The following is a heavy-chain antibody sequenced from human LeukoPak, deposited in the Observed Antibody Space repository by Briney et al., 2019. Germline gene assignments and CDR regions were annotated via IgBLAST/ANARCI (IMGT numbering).Heavy chain of an antibody. V-gene: IGHV4-59*01. J-gene: IGHJ6*02. CDR3: ARDRRPISIAAAGFYYYYGMDV. CDR2: IYYSGGT. D-gene: IGHD6-13*01. CDR1: GGSISSYY. Sequence: PSETLSLTCTVSGGSISSYYWSWIRQPPGKGLEWIGYIYYSGGTNYNPSLKSRVTISVDTSKNQFSLKLSSVTAADTAVYYCARDRRPISIAAAGFYYYYGMDVWGQGTTVTVSS.